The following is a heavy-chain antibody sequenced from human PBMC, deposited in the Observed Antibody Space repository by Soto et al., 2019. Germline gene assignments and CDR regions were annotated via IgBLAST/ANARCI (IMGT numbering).Heavy chain of an antibody. CDR3: ARVGSSGWFDY. CDR2: IYYSGST. Sequence: SETLSLTCTVSGGSISSYYWSWIRQPPGKGLEWIGYIYYSGSTNYNPSLKSRVTISVDTSKNQFSLKLSSVTAADTAVYYCARVGSSGWFDYWGQGTLVTVSS. V-gene: IGHV4-59*01. J-gene: IGHJ4*02. CDR1: GGSISSYY. D-gene: IGHD6-19*01.